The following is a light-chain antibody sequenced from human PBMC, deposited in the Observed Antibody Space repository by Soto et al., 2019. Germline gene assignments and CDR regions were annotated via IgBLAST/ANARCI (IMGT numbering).Light chain of an antibody. CDR3: QQYGSSPRT. V-gene: IGKV3-20*01. Sequence: EIVLTQSPGTLSLSPGERATLSCRASQSVSSSYLAWYQQKPGQAPRLLIYGASSRATGIPDRFSGSGSGTDFTLTISRLEPEDFAVDYWQQYGSSPRTVGQGTKVE. CDR2: GAS. J-gene: IGKJ1*01. CDR1: QSVSSSY.